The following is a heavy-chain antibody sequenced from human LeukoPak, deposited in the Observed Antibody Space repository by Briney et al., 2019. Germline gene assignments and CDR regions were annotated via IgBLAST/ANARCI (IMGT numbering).Heavy chain of an antibody. CDR3: ARDRGGYGSGSYYGRDV. CDR2: ISYDGSNK. J-gene: IGHJ6*02. CDR1: GFTFSSYA. V-gene: IGHV3-30*04. Sequence: PGGSLRLSCAASGFTFSSYAMHWVRQAPGKGLEWVAVISYDGSNKYYADSVKGRFTISRDNSKNTLYLQMNSLRAEDTAVYYCARDRGGYGSGSYYGRDVWGQGTTVTVSS. D-gene: IGHD3-10*01.